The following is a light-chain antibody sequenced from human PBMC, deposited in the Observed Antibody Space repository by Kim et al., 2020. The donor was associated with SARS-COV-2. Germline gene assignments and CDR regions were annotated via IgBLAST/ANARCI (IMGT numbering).Light chain of an antibody. CDR3: NSRDSSGYHVV. Sequence: SSELTKDPAVSVALGQTVRITCQGDCLKTSYASWYQQKPGQAPVLVLYGKNDRPSGIPDRFSGSTSLNTASLTITGAQAEDEADYFCNSRDSSGYHVVFGGGTQLTVL. V-gene: IGLV3-19*01. CDR2: GKN. CDR1: CLKTSY. J-gene: IGLJ2*01.